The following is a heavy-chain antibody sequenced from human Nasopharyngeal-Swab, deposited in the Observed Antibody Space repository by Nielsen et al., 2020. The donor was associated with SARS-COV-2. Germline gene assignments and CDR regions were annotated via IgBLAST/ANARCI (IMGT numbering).Heavy chain of an antibody. V-gene: IGHV3-48*03. CDR1: GFTFSSYE. D-gene: IGHD3-22*01. CDR2: ISSSGSTI. CDR3: ARHYYDTRAVWFDP. J-gene: IGHJ5*02. Sequence: GESLKISCAASGFTFSSYEMNWVRQAPGKGLEWVSYISSSGSTIYYADSVKGRYTISRDNAKNSLYLQMNSLRAEDTAVYYCARHYYDTRAVWFDPWGREPWSPSPQ.